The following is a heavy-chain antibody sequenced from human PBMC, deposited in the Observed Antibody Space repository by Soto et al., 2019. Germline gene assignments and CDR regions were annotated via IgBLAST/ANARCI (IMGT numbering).Heavy chain of an antibody. CDR1: GGTFKMYA. Sequence: QVQLVQSGPEVKKPGAAVQVSCKASGGTFKMYAMNWVRQAPGQGLEWMGGTIPALDKTNYAQKFHGRLTITVDESTDTAYIDLSSLKSDDTAVYYCARSIGSGGVIGGFDYWGQGTMVTVSS. J-gene: IGHJ4*02. V-gene: IGHV1-69*01. CDR3: ARSIGSGGVIGGFDY. CDR2: TIPALDKT. D-gene: IGHD3-16*02.